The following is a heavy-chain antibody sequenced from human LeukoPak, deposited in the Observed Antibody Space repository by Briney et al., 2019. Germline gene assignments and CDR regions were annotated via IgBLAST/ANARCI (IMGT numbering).Heavy chain of an antibody. CDR1: GYTFTSYD. CDR2: MNPNSGNT. J-gene: IGHJ6*02. D-gene: IGHD3-10*01. V-gene: IGHV1-8*01. CDR3: ASRLMVRGVPTYGMDV. Sequence: ASVKVSCKASGYTFTSYDINWVRQATGQGLEWMGWMNPNSGNTGYAQKFQGRVTMTRNTSISTAYMELSSLRSEDTAVYYCASRLMVRGVPTYGMDVWGQGTTVTVSS.